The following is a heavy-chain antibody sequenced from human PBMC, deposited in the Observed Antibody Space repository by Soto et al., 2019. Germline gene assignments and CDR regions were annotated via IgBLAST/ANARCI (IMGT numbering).Heavy chain of an antibody. CDR2: IYYSGST. CDR3: ARHAIVVVPASIPNNRFDP. Sequence: QLQLQESGPGLVKPSETLSLTCTVSGGSISSSSYYWGWIRQPPGKGLEWIGSIYYSGSTYYNPSLKSRFTISVDTSKIQFALKLSSVTAADTAVYYCARHAIVVVPASIPNNRFDPWGQGTLVTVSS. J-gene: IGHJ5*02. V-gene: IGHV4-39*01. D-gene: IGHD2-2*02. CDR1: GGSISSSSYY.